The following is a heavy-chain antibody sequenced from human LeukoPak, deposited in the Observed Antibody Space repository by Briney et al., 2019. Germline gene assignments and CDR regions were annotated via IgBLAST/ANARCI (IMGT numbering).Heavy chain of an antibody. V-gene: IGHV4-59*08. Sequence: SETLSLTCIVSGVSIRSYYWSWIRQPPGKGLEWIRYIYYTGSTSYNPSLKSRVTMSLDTSKNQFSLKLSSVTAADTAVYYCANYDGAPRYWGQGTLVTVSS. J-gene: IGHJ4*02. CDR3: ANYDGAPRY. CDR1: GVSIRSYY. D-gene: IGHD3-22*01. CDR2: IYYTGST.